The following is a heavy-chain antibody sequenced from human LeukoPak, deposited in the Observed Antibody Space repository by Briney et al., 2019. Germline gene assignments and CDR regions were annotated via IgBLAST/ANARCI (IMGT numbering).Heavy chain of an antibody. CDR3: ARESMVRGVTFDY. CDR2: IYYSGST. J-gene: IGHJ4*02. CDR1: GGSISSYY. D-gene: IGHD3-10*01. V-gene: IGHV4-59*01. Sequence: PSETLSLTCTVSGGSISSYYWSWIRQPPGKGLEWIGYIYYSGSTNYNPSLKSRVTISVDTSKNQFSPKLSSVTAADTAVYYCARESMVRGVTFDYWGQGTLATVSS.